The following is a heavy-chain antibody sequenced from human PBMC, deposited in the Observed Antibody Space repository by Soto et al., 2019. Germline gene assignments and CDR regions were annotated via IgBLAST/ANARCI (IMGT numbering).Heavy chain of an antibody. CDR3: ARRYGGNLDY. CDR2: IHYSGST. Sequence: QVQLQESGPGLVKPSETLSLTCTVSGGSISSYYWSWIRQPPGKGLEWIGYIHYSGSTNYNPSLKSRVLISVDTSKNQFSLKLSFVTAADTAVYYCARRYGGNLDYWGQGTLVTVSS. J-gene: IGHJ4*02. V-gene: IGHV4-59*08. D-gene: IGHD4-17*01. CDR1: GGSISSYY.